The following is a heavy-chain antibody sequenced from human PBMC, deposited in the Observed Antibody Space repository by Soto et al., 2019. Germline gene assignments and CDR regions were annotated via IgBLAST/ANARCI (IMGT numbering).Heavy chain of an antibody. Sequence: SPTLSLTCXISGDSVSSNSAAWNWIRQSPSRGLEWLGRTYYRSKWYNDYAVSVKSRITINPDTSKNQFSLQLNSVTPEDTAVYYCARGGAVVVVAATLDYYYYGMDVWGQGTTVTVSS. CDR2: TYYRSKWYN. V-gene: IGHV6-1*01. J-gene: IGHJ6*02. CDR3: ARGGAVVVVAATLDYYYYGMDV. CDR1: GDSVSSNSAA. D-gene: IGHD2-15*01.